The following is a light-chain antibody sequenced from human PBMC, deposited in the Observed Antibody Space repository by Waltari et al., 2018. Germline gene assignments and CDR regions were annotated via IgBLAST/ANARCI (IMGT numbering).Light chain of an antibody. CDR1: SSDVGGHNY. CDR2: DVS. V-gene: IGLV2-14*01. J-gene: IGLJ2*01. Sequence: QSALTQPASVSGSPGQSITTSCTGTSSDVGGHNYVSWYQQHPGKAPKRMIYDVSKRPSGVSNRFSGSKSGNTASLTISGLQAEDEADYYCSSYTSSSTYVVFGGGTKLTVL. CDR3: SSYTSSSTYVV.